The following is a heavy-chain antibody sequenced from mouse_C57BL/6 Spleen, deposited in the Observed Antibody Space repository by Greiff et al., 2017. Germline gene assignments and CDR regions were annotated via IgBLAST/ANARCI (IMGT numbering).Heavy chain of an antibody. D-gene: IGHD1-1*01. J-gene: IGHJ3*01. CDR2: IDPSDSYN. CDR1: GYTFTSYW. Sequence: VQLQQPGAELVKPGASVKLSCKASGYTFTSYWMQWVKQRPGPGLEWIGEIDPSDSYNNYNQKFKGKATLTVDTSSSTAYMQLSSLTSEDSAVYYCARTAYGSSYVPAWFADWGQGTLVTVSA. V-gene: IGHV1-50*01. CDR3: ARTAYGSSYVPAWFAD.